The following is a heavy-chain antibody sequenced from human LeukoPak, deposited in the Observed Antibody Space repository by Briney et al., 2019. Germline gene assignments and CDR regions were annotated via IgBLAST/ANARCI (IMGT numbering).Heavy chain of an antibody. CDR1: GVSISSSNSY. Sequence: SETLSLTCTVSGVSISSSNSYWGWIRQPPGKGLEWIGSIYYSGNTYYNASLKSQVSISIDTSKNQFSLRLTSVTAADTAVYYCARDQYYDSKGWFDPWGQGTLVTVSS. CDR2: IYYSGNT. D-gene: IGHD3-22*01. J-gene: IGHJ5*02. CDR3: ARDQYYDSKGWFDP. V-gene: IGHV4-39*02.